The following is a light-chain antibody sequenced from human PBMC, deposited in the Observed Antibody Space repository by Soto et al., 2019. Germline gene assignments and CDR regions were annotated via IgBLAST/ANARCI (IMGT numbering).Light chain of an antibody. J-gene: IGKJ1*01. CDR2: GAS. CDR1: PCFLYSSNNKNY. V-gene: IGKV4-1*01. Sequence: IVMNQSTDTLAASLGERATINCKSSPCFLYSSNNKNYLAWYQQKPGQAPRLLIYGASKRATGIPDRFSGSGSGAEFTLTISRLEPEDFASYYCPQHATSLTWTFGQGTKVDI. CDR3: PQHATSLTWT.